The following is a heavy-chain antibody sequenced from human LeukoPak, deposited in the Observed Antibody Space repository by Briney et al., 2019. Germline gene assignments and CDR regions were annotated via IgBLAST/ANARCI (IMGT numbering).Heavy chain of an antibody. V-gene: IGHV4-61*02. CDR2: IYTSGST. CDR1: GGSISSGSYY. Sequence: SQTLSLTCTASGGSISSGSYYWSWIRQPAGKGLEWIGRIYTSGSTNYNPSLKSRVTISVDTSKNQFSLKLSSVTAADTAVYYCARDLYSYGYSVQDYWGQGTLVTVSS. CDR3: ARDLYSYGYSVQDY. D-gene: IGHD5-18*01. J-gene: IGHJ4*02.